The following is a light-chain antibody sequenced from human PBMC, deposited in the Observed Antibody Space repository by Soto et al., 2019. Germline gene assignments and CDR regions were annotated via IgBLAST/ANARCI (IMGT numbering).Light chain of an antibody. J-gene: IGKJ4*01. Sequence: DIQMTQSPSSVSASVGDRVTITCRASQVISSWLVWYQQKPGKAPKLLIYKASTLQSGVPSRFSGSASGTEFTLTISSLQPEDFATYYCQQASCFPFTFGGGTEVEIK. CDR3: QQASCFPFT. CDR1: QVISSW. V-gene: IGKV1-12*01. CDR2: KAS.